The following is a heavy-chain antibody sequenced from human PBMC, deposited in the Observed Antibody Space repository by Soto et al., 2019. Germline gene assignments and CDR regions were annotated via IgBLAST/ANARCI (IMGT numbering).Heavy chain of an antibody. D-gene: IGHD3-3*01. V-gene: IGHV3-23*01. Sequence: GGSLRLSCAASGFTFSSYAMSWVRQAPGKGLEWVSALSGSGGSTYYADSVKGRFTISRDNSKNTLYLQMNSLRAEDTAVYYCAKDRRHYDFWSGDAFDIWGQGTMVTVSS. CDR2: LSGSGGST. J-gene: IGHJ3*02. CDR3: AKDRRHYDFWSGDAFDI. CDR1: GFTFSSYA.